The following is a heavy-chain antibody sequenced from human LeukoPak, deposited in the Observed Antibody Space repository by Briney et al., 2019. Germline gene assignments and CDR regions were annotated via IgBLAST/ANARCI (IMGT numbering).Heavy chain of an antibody. CDR1: GFTFINAW. Sequence: PGGSLRLSCAASGFTFINAWMSWVRQAPGKGLEWVGRIKSKYQDAATDYIAPVKGRFTISRDDSKNTLYLQMNSLKIEDTALYYCTTLDCSSPSCSNPDWGQGTLVTVSS. J-gene: IGHJ4*02. CDR2: IKSKYQDAAT. CDR3: TTLDCSSPSCSNPD. D-gene: IGHD2-2*01. V-gene: IGHV3-15*01.